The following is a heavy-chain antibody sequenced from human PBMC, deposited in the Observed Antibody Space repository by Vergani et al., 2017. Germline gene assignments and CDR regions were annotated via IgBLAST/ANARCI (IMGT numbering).Heavy chain of an antibody. CDR3: ARVGDFWSGPLNWFDP. CDR2: INAGNGNT. V-gene: IGHV1-3*01. J-gene: IGHJ5*02. Sequence: QVQLVQSGAEVKKPGASVKVSCKASGYTFTSYAMHWVRKAPGQRLEWMGWINAGNGNTKYSQKFQGRVTITRDTSASTAYMELSSLSSEDTAVYYCARVGDFWSGPLNWFDPWGQGTLVTVSS. D-gene: IGHD3-3*01. CDR1: GYTFTSYA.